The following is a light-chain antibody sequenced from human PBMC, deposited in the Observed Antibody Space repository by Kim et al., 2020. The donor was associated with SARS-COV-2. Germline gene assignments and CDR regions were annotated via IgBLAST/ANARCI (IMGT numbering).Light chain of an antibody. CDR2: VNSVGSH. Sequence: ASVKRTCTLSRGHSSYAIAWLQQQPEKGPRYLMKVNSVGSHTRGDGIPDRFSGSSSGDERYLSNSNLQSEDEADFYCQTWGTGFVVFGRGTKVTVL. V-gene: IGLV4-69*01. J-gene: IGLJ2*01. CDR3: QTWGTGFVV. CDR1: RGHSSYA.